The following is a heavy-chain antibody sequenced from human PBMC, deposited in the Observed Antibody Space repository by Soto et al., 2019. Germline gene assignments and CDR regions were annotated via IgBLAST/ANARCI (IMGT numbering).Heavy chain of an antibody. CDR3: ARGLSTVATGLDY. V-gene: IGHV3-64*02. CDR1: GFTFSNYA. CDR2: ISGNGFST. J-gene: IGHJ4*02. D-gene: IGHD4-17*01. Sequence: GGSLRLSCAASGFTFSNYAMHWVRQAPGKGLEYVSAISGNGFSTYYGDSVRGRFIISRDNSKNTLYLQMGSLRAEDMAVYYCARGLSTVATGLDYWGKGTLVTVSS.